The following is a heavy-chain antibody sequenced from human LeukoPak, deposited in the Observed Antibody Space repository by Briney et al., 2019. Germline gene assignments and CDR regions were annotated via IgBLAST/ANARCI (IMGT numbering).Heavy chain of an antibody. D-gene: IGHD3-10*01. CDR2: ISYDVNNK. CDR1: GFSFSSYA. CDR3: AKDRLSGVRDLDY. V-gene: IGHV3-30*04. J-gene: IGHJ4*02. Sequence: PGGSLRLSCSASGFSFSSYAMHWVRQAPGKGLEWVAVISYDVNNKYYADSVKGRFTISRDNSKNTLYLQMNSLRAEDTAVYYCAKDRLSGVRDLDYWGQGPLVLVSA.